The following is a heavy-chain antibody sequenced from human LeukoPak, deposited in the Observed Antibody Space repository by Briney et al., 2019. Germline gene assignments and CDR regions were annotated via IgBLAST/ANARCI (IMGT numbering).Heavy chain of an antibody. J-gene: IGHJ4*02. D-gene: IGHD3-22*01. Sequence: SETLSLTCAVYGGSFSGYYWSWIRQPPGKGLEWIGEINHSGSTNYNPSLKSRVTISVDTSKNQFSLKPSSVTAADTAVYYCARGMFYYDSSGSYYWGQGTLVTVSS. CDR2: INHSGST. V-gene: IGHV4-34*01. CDR3: ARGMFYYDSSGSYY. CDR1: GGSFSGYY.